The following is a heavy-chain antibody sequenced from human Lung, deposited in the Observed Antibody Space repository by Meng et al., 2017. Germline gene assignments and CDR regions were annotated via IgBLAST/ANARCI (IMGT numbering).Heavy chain of an antibody. CDR2: INRSGST. CDR3: ARGPTTMAHDFDY. D-gene: IGHD4-11*01. J-gene: IGHJ4*02. Sequence: QVQPQVGGAVLLKPCETLSPHCVVSGGPFSDYSWSWIRQPPGKGLEWIGEINRSGSTNYNPSLESRATISVDTSQNNLSLKLSSVTAADSAVYYCARGPTTMAHDFDYWGQGTLVTVSS. V-gene: IGHV4-34*01. CDR1: GGPFSDYS.